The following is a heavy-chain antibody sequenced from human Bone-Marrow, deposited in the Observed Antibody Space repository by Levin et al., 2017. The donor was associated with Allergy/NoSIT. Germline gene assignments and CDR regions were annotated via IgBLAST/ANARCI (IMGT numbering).Heavy chain of an antibody. CDR2: IWFDGSNE. D-gene: IGHD5-12*01. Sequence: GGSLRLSCAASGFTFSRSGMHWVRQAPGKGLERVAIIWFDGSNEYYADSVKGRFTISRDNSKNTLSLQMNSLRVDDTAVYYCARDKNTGYIDYWGQGTLVTVSS. J-gene: IGHJ4*02. CDR1: GFTFSRSG. V-gene: IGHV3-33*01. CDR3: ARDKNTGYIDY.